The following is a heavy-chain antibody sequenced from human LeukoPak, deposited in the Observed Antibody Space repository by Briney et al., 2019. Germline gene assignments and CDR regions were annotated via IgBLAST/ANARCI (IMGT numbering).Heavy chain of an antibody. CDR2: IYPGDSDT. J-gene: IGHJ5*02. V-gene: IGHV5-51*01. CDR1: GYSFTSYW. D-gene: IGHD5-12*01. CDR3: ARRSGGVVATIWDFDP. Sequence: GESLKISCKGSGYSFTSYWIGWVRQMPGKGLEWMGIIYPGDSDTRYSPSFQGQVTVSADKSISTAYLQWSSLKASDTAMYYCARRSGGVVATIWDFDPWGQGTLVTVSS.